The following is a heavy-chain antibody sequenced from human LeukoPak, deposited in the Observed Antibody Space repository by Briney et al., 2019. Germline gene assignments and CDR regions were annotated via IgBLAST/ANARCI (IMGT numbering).Heavy chain of an antibody. D-gene: IGHD2-2*01. CDR3: AKVFRRDKDIVVVPSVHYYYYYMDV. Sequence: GGSLRLSCAASGFTFSSYGMHWVRQAPGKGLEWVAFIRYDGSNKYYADSVKGRFTISRDNSKNTLYLQMNSLRAEDTAVYYCAKVFRRDKDIVVVPSVHYYYYYMDVWGKGTTVTVSS. CDR2: IRYDGSNK. CDR1: GFTFSSYG. V-gene: IGHV3-30*02. J-gene: IGHJ6*03.